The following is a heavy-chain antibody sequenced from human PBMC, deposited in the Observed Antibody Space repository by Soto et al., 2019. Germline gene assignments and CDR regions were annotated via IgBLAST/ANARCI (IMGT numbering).Heavy chain of an antibody. CDR1: GYTFTSYG. CDR3: AREGESIAARPDWFDP. Sequence: ASVKVSCKASGYTFTSYGISWVRQAPGQGLEWMGWISAYNGNTNYAQKLQGRVTMTTDTSTSTAYMELRSLRSDDTAVYYCAREGESIAARPDWFDPWGQGTLVTVSS. V-gene: IGHV1-18*01. D-gene: IGHD6-6*01. CDR2: ISAYNGNT. J-gene: IGHJ5*02.